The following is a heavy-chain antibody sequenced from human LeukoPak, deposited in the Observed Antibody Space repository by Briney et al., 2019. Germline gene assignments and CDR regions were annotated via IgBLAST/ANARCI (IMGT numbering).Heavy chain of an antibody. Sequence: PSETLSLTCAVYGGAFSGYYWSWIRQPPGKGLEWIGEINHSGSTNYNPSLKSRVTISVDTTKIQFSLKLSSVTAADTAVYYCARLHDDIVVVPAAIFGWFDPWGQGTLVTVSS. CDR3: ARLHDDIVVVPAAIFGWFDP. V-gene: IGHV4-34*01. J-gene: IGHJ5*02. CDR2: INHSGST. D-gene: IGHD2-2*02. CDR1: GGAFSGYY.